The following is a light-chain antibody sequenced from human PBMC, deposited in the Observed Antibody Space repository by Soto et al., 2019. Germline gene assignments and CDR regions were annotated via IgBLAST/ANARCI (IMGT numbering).Light chain of an antibody. Sequence: QSALTQPASVSGSPGQSITISCTGTSSDVGGYNYVSWYQQHPGKAPKLMIYEVSNRPSGVSNRFSGSKSGNTASLTISGPQAEDEADYYCSSYTSRSIHYVFGTGTQLTVL. V-gene: IGLV2-14*01. CDR3: SSYTSRSIHYV. J-gene: IGLJ1*01. CDR1: SSDVGGYNY. CDR2: EVS.